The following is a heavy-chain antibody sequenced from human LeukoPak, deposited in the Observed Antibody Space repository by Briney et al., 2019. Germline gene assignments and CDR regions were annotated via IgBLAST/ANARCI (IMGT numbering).Heavy chain of an antibody. V-gene: IGHV1-18*01. J-gene: IGHJ6*02. Sequence: ASVKVSCKASGYTFTSYGISWVRQAPGQGLEWMGWISAYNGNTNYAQKLQGRVTMTTDTSTSTAYMELRSLRFDDTAVYYCARQSRVPAASYYYYGMDVWGQGTTVTVSS. CDR3: ARQSRVPAASYYYYGMDV. D-gene: IGHD2-2*01. CDR1: GYTFTSYG. CDR2: ISAYNGNT.